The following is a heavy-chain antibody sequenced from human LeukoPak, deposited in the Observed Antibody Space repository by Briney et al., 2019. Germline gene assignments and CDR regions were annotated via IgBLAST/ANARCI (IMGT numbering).Heavy chain of an antibody. V-gene: IGHV4-34*01. CDR1: GGSFSGYY. CDR3: ARGSRYYGSGSYPIKRRCYFDY. J-gene: IGHJ4*02. Sequence: PSETLSLTCAVYGGSFSGYYWSWIRQPPGKGLEWIGEINHSGSTNYNPSLKSRVTISVDTSKNQFSLKLSSVNAADTAVYYCARGSRYYGSGSYPIKRRCYFDYWGQGTLVTVSS. D-gene: IGHD3-10*01. CDR2: INHSGST.